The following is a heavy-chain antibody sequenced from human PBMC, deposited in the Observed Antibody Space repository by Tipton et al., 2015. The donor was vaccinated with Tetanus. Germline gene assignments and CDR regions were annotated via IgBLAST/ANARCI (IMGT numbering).Heavy chain of an antibody. D-gene: IGHD3-16*01. Sequence: SLRLSCAASGFSFSTYGIHWVRQAPGKGLVWVSRITSDGSSTNYADSVKGRFTISRDNARQSLFLQMNSLRDGDTAVYYCASSLGGGSYYLNYWGRGSLVTVSS. CDR1: GFSFSTYG. J-gene: IGHJ4*02. V-gene: IGHV3-74*01. CDR3: ASSLGGGSYYLNY. CDR2: ITSDGSST.